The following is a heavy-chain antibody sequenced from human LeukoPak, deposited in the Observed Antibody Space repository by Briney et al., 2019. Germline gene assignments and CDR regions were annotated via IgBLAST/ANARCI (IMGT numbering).Heavy chain of an antibody. D-gene: IGHD3-22*01. Sequence: ASVKVSCKASGYTFTSYGISWVRQAPGQGLEWMGWISAYDGNTNYAQKFQGRVTITRDTSASTAYMELSSLRSEDTAVYYCARDYSSGYSYWGQGTLVTVSS. CDR2: ISAYDGNT. J-gene: IGHJ4*02. CDR3: ARDYSSGYSY. V-gene: IGHV1-18*01. CDR1: GYTFTSYG.